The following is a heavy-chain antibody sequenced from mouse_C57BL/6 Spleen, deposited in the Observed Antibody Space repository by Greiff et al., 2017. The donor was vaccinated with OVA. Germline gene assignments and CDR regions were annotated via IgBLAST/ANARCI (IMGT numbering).Heavy chain of an antibody. CDR2: IRLKSDNYAT. J-gene: IGHJ2*01. D-gene: IGHD1-1*01. V-gene: IGHV6-3*01. Sequence: EVKVVESGGGLVQPGGSMKLSCVASGFTFSNYWMNWVRQSPEKGLEWVAQIRLKSDNYATHYAESVKGRFTISRDDSKSSVYLQMNNLRAEDTGIYYCTSYYYGSSFYFDYWGQGTTLTVSS. CDR3: TSYYYGSSFYFDY. CDR1: GFTFSNYW.